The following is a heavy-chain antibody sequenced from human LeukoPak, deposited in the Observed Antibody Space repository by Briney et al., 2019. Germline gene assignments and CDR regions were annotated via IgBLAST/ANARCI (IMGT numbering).Heavy chain of an antibody. V-gene: IGHV3-23*01. CDR2: IGGSGGST. CDR1: EFTFSSYT. CDR3: ARVPGIAAAGIGYYYYGMDV. Sequence: GGSLRLSCAASEFTFSSYTMSWVRQAPGKGLQWVSAIGGSGGSTSYADSVKGRFTISRDNSKNTLYLQTNSLRAGDTAVYYCARVPGIAAAGIGYYYYGMDVWGRGTTVTVSS. J-gene: IGHJ6*02. D-gene: IGHD6-13*01.